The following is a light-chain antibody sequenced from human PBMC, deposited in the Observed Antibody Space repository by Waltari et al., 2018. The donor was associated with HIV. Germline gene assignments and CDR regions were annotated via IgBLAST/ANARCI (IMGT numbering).Light chain of an antibody. V-gene: IGKV3-11*01. J-gene: IGKJ2*01. CDR1: QSVSDY. CDR3: QHRSSWLPYT. CDR2: DAS. Sequence: EIVLTQSPATLSLSPGERANLSCRASQSVSDYLAWYQRKPGQAPRLLIYDASNRATGIPARFSGSGSGTDFTLTISSLEPEDFAVYYCQHRSSWLPYTFGQGTKLEIK.